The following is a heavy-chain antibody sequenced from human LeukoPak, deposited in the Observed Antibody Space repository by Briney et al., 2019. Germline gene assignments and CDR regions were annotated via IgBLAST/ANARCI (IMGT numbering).Heavy chain of an antibody. V-gene: IGHV6-1*01. Sequence: SQTLSLTCDISGDSVSSNSAAWNWIRQSPSRGLEWLGRTYYRSNWYNDYAVSVKSRITIYPDTSKNQFSLQLDSVAPAGTAVYYCARETGTFDYWGQGTLVTVSS. CDR3: ARETGTFDY. J-gene: IGHJ4*02. CDR1: GDSVSSNSAA. CDR2: TYYRSNWYN. D-gene: IGHD1-7*01.